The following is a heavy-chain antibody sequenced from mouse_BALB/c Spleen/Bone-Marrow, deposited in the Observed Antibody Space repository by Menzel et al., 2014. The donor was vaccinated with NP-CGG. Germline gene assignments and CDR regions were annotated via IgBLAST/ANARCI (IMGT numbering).Heavy chain of an antibody. V-gene: IGHV1-52*01. Sequence: VKLMESGPDLVRPGSSVKMSCKASDCTFTTYWMHWVKQRPGQGLEWIGMIDPSTSETRLNQKFKDKATLIVDKSSNTAYMQLSSLTSEDSAVYYCARRTLAMDYWGQGTSVTVSS. CDR1: DCTFTTYW. CDR2: IDPSTSET. J-gene: IGHJ4*01. CDR3: ARRTLAMDY.